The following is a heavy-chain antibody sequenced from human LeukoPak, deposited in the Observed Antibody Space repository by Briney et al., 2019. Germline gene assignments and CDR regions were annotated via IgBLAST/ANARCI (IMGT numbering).Heavy chain of an antibody. Sequence: GGSLRLSCAASGFTFSNYAMTWVRQAPGKGLEWVGRIKSKTDGGTTDYAAPVKGRFTISRDDSKNTLYLQMNSLKTEDTAVYYCTTDTDIVATTSPDYWGQGTLVTVSS. CDR2: IKSKTDGGTT. D-gene: IGHD5-12*01. V-gene: IGHV3-15*01. CDR1: GFTFSNYA. J-gene: IGHJ4*02. CDR3: TTDTDIVATTSPDY.